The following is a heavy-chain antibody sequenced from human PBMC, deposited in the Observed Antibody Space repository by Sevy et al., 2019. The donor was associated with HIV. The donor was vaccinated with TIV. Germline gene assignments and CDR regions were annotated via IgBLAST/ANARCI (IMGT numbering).Heavy chain of an antibody. J-gene: IGHJ4*02. Sequence: GGSLRLSCAASGFTFSNAWMSWVRQAPGKGLEWVGRIKSKTDGGTTDYAAPVKGRFTISRDDSKKTLYLQMNSLKTADTAVYYCTTGVYSGSYWVGLDYWGQGTLVTVSS. D-gene: IGHD1-26*01. V-gene: IGHV3-15*01. CDR2: IKSKTDGGTT. CDR3: TTGVYSGSYWVGLDY. CDR1: GFTFSNAW.